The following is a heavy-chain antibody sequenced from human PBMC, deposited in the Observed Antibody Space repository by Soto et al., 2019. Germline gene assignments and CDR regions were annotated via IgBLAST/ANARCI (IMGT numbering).Heavy chain of an antibody. CDR2: IWYDGSNK. Sequence: GGSLRLSCAASGFTFSSYGMHWVRQAPGKGLEWVAVIWYDGSNKYYADSVKGRFTISRDNSKNTLYLQMNSLRAEDTAVYYCARDLPYSSGHRVLINAFEIWGQGTMVTVSS. CDR3: ARDLPYSSGHRVLINAFEI. CDR1: GFTFSSYG. J-gene: IGHJ3*02. D-gene: IGHD6-19*01. V-gene: IGHV3-33*01.